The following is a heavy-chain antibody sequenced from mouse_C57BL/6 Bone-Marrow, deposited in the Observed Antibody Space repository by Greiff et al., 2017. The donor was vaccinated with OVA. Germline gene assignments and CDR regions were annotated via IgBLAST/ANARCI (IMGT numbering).Heavy chain of an antibody. D-gene: IGHD1-1*01. CDR1: GYTFTSYD. V-gene: IGHV1-85*01. Sequence: QVQLKQSGPELVKPGASVKLSCKASGYTFTSYDINWVKQRPGQGLEWIGWIYPRDGSTKYNEKFKGKATLTVDTSSSTAYMELHSLTSEDSAVYFCARSYYYGSSSRCYWYFDVWGTGTTVTVSS. J-gene: IGHJ1*03. CDR3: ARSYYYGSSSRCYWYFDV. CDR2: IYPRDGST.